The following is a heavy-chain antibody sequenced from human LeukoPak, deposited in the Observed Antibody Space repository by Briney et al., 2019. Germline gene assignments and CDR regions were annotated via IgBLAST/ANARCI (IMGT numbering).Heavy chain of an antibody. V-gene: IGHV4-30-4*01. CDR1: GGSISSGDYY. J-gene: IGHJ3*02. CDR2: IYYSGST. D-gene: IGHD3-22*01. CDR3: ARVKDSSGSGAFDI. Sequence: SETLSLTCTVSGGSISSGDYYWSWIRQPPGKGLEWIGYIYYSGSTYYNPSLKSRVTISVDTSKNQFSLKLSSVTAADTAVYYCARVKDSSGSGAFDIWAKGQWSPSLQ.